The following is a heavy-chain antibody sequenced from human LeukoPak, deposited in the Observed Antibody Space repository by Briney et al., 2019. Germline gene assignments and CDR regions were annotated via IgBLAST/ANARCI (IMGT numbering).Heavy chain of an antibody. CDR3: ARDPIGVSGDNFDY. Sequence: ASVKVSCKASGYTFTCYSINWVRQAPGQGLEWMGWINTNTGNPTYAQGFTGRYVFSMDTSVSTAYLQISSLKAEDTAIYYCARDPIGVSGDNFDYWGQGTLVTVSS. CDR1: GYTFTCYS. D-gene: IGHD7-27*01. CDR2: INTNTGNP. V-gene: IGHV7-4-1*02. J-gene: IGHJ4*02.